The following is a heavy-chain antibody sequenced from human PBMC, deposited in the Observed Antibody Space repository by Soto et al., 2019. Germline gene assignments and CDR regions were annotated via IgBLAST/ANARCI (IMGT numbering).Heavy chain of an antibody. V-gene: IGHV3-33*01. J-gene: IGHJ4*02. D-gene: IGHD2-8*01. CDR2: IWYDGSNK. CDR1: GFTFSSYG. Sequence: QVQLVESGGGVVQPGRSLRLSCAASGFTFSSYGMHWVRQAPGKGLEWVAVIWYDGSNKYYADSVKGRFTISRDNSKKSMYLQMNSLRAEDTSVYYCARVVGGVYAMCDYGGQGTLVTVAS. CDR3: ARVVGGVYAMCDY.